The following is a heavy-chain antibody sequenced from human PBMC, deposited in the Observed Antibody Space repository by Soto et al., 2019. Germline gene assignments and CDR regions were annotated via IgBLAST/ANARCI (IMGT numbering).Heavy chain of an antibody. CDR3: AHSGGNYDLWSGSINPDAFDI. J-gene: IGHJ3*02. Sequence: QITLKESGPTLVKPTQTLTLTCTFTGFSLSTSAVGVGWIRQPPGKALEWLALIYWDDDKRYSPSLKSRLSITKDTSKNQVVLTMTNLDPVDTATYYCAHSGGNYDLWSGSINPDAFDIWVQGTMVTVSS. D-gene: IGHD3-3*01. CDR2: IYWDDDK. CDR1: GFSLSTSAVG. V-gene: IGHV2-5*02.